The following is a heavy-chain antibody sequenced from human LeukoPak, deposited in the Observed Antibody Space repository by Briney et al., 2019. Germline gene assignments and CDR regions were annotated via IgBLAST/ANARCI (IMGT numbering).Heavy chain of an antibody. J-gene: IGHJ4*02. CDR3: AGARHGDYRWDY. Sequence: GESLQISCKDSGYSFTNYWIGWVRQMPGKGLEWMGIIHSADSSTKYSPSFQGQVTISADKSISTAYLQWSGLKASDTAMYYCAGARHGDYRWDYWGQGTLVTVSS. CDR2: IHSADSST. D-gene: IGHD4-17*01. CDR1: GYSFTNYW. V-gene: IGHV5-51*01.